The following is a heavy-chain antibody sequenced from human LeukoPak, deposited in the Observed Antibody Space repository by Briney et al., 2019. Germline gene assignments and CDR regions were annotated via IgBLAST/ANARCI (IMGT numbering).Heavy chain of an antibody. CDR1: GFTFSSYS. CDR2: ISSSSSYI. V-gene: IGHV3-21*01. Sequence: GSLRLSCAASGFTFSSYSMNWVRQAPGKGLEWVSSISSSSSYIYYADSVKGRFTISRDNAKNSLYLQMNSLRAEDTAVYYCARMEAYYYDSSSSDYWGQGTLVTVSS. D-gene: IGHD3-22*01. J-gene: IGHJ4*02. CDR3: ARMEAYYYDSSSSDY.